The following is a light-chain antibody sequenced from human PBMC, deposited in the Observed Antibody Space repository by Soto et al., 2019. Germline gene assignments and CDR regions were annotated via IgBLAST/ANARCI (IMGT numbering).Light chain of an antibody. J-gene: IGKJ1*01. CDR1: QSISTF. CDR3: QQYDSYSWT. Sequence: DIQMTPSPSTLSASAVDTVTITCRASQSISTFLAWYQQKPGKAPKLLIFDASSLKSGVPSRFSGSGSGTEFTLTISSLQPDDFATYYCQQYDSYSWTFGQGTKVDIK. CDR2: DAS. V-gene: IGKV1-5*01.